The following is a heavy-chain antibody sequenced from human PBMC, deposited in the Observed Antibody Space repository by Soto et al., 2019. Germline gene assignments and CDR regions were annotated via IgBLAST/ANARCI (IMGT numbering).Heavy chain of an antibody. D-gene: IGHD1-26*01. CDR3: ARDRYSWPEYSGSYWDYFDY. J-gene: IGHJ4*02. CDR2: IIPIFGTA. V-gene: IGHV1-69*01. Sequence: QVQLVQSRAEVKKPGSSVKVSCKASGGTFSSYAISWVRQAPGQGLEWMGGIIPIFGTANYAQKFQGRVTITADESTSTAYMELSSLRSEDTAVYYCARDRYSWPEYSGSYWDYFDYWGQGTLVTVSS. CDR1: GGTFSSYA.